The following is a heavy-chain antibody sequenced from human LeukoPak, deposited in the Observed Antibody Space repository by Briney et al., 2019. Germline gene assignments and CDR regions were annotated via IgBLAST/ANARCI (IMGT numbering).Heavy chain of an antibody. Sequence: PGGSLRLSCAASGFTFGSYAMNWVRQAPGKGLEWVSYISNSGSNIYYADSVKGRFTISRDNAKNSLYLQMNSLRAEDTAVYYCARDQGISSVATGWFDPWGQGTLVTVSS. CDR2: ISNSGSNI. CDR3: ARDQGISSVATGWFDP. J-gene: IGHJ5*02. CDR1: GFTFGSYA. V-gene: IGHV3-48*04.